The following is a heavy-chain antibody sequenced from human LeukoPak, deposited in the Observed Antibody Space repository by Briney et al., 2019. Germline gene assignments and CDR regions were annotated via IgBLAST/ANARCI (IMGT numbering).Heavy chain of an antibody. CDR2: IGGSGAAT. CDR3: ANGPSSSWPGLNY. Sequence: GGSLRLSCAVSGFNFRASSMTSVRQAPGKGLEGCSSIGGSGAATYYADSVRGRFTISRDNSKSTMSLQMNNLTVGDTALYSCANGPSSSWPGLNYWGQGALVTVSS. D-gene: IGHD6-13*01. CDR1: GFNFRASS. J-gene: IGHJ4*02. V-gene: IGHV3-23*01.